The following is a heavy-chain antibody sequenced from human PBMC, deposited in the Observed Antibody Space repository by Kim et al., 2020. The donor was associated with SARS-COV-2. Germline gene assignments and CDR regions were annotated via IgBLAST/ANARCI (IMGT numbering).Heavy chain of an antibody. V-gene: IGHV3-23*01. CDR3: AKRALSENSFDY. J-gene: IGHJ4*02. Sequence: YAGSVKGRFTISRDNSKNTVYLHMNSLRAEDTAIYYCAKRALSENSFDYWGQGTLVTVSS.